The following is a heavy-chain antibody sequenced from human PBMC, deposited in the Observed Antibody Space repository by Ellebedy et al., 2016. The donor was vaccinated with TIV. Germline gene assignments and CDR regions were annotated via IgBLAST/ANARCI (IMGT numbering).Heavy chain of an antibody. CDR2: IYYSGST. CDR3: AREGPWANYTYGMDV. Sequence: MPSETLSLTCTVSGGSISSGTYYWSWIRQHPGKGLEWIGYIYYSGSTYYNPSLKSLVTISVDTSRNQFSLKLSSVTAADTAVYYCAREGPWANYTYGMDVWGQGTTVTVSS. J-gene: IGHJ6*02. CDR1: GGSISSGTYY. D-gene: IGHD7-27*01. V-gene: IGHV4-31*01.